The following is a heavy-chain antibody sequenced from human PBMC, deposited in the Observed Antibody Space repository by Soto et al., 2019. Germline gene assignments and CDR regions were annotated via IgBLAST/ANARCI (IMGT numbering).Heavy chain of an antibody. D-gene: IGHD2-2*01. CDR3: ARSWAIQNPPDY. CDR2: ISSSSSYI. Sequence: EVQLVESGGGLVKPGGSLRLSCAASGFTFSSYSMNWVRQAPGKGLEWVSSISSSSSYIYYADSVKGRFTISRDNAKNSLYLQMNSLRVEDTAVYYCARSWAIQNPPDYWGQGTLVTVSS. V-gene: IGHV3-21*01. J-gene: IGHJ4*02. CDR1: GFTFSSYS.